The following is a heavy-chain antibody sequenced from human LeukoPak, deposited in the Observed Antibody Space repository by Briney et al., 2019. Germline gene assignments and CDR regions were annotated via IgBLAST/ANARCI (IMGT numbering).Heavy chain of an antibody. CDR1: GFTFDDYG. Sequence: PGGSLRLSCAASGFTFDDYGMGWVRQAPGKGLEWVSGINWNGGSTGYADSVKGRFTISRDNAKNSLYLQMNSLRAEDTALYFCARRHYSSSSLGGPFDPWGQGTLVTVSS. J-gene: IGHJ5*02. D-gene: IGHD6-6*01. CDR3: ARRHYSSSSLGGPFDP. CDR2: INWNGGST. V-gene: IGHV3-20*04.